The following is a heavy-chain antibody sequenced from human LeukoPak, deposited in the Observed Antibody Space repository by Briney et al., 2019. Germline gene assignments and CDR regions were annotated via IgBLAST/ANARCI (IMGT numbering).Heavy chain of an antibody. D-gene: IGHD3-10*01. CDR2: ISAYNGNT. CDR1: GHTFTNYG. V-gene: IGHV1-18*01. J-gene: IGHJ6*03. Sequence: ASVKVSCKASGHTFTNYGITWVRQAPGQGLEWMGWISAYNGNTNYAQKLQGRVTMTRDTSISTAYMELSRLRSDDTAVYYCARDRGIDYYGSGSYYRHYYYYMDVWGKGTTVTVSS. CDR3: ARDRGIDYYGSGSYYRHYYYYMDV.